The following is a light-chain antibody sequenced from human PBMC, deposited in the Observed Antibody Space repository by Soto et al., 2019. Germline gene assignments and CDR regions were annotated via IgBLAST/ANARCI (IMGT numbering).Light chain of an antibody. Sequence: EIVLTQSPGTLSLSPGERATLSCRASQSVSSNYLAWYQQKAGQAPRLLIYGSSSRATGIPDRFSGSGSVTDFSLVISRLEHDEYVVKFCHQYDSSPVRFTFGPGAKVHFK. J-gene: IGKJ3*01. V-gene: IGKV3-20*01. CDR3: HQYDSSPVRFT. CDR1: QSVSSNY. CDR2: GSS.